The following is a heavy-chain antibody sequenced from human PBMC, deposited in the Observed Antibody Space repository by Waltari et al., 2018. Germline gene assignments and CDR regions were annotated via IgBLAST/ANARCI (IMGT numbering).Heavy chain of an antibody. CDR1: GFTFSSYW. CDR3: VRARIDY. CDR2: INPDGSDK. V-gene: IGHV3-7*01. Sequence: EVQLVESGGGLVQPGGSLRLSCAPSGFTFSSYWMTWVRQVPGKGLEWVANINPDGSDKYYVDSVKGRFTISRDNAKNSLYLQMNSLRVEDTAVYYCVRARIDYWGQGTLVTVSS. J-gene: IGHJ4*02.